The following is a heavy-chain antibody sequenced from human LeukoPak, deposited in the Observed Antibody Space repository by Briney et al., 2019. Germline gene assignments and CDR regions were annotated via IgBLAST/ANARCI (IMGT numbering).Heavy chain of an antibody. V-gene: IGHV5-51*01. Sequence: GESLKISCKGSGYSFTSYWIGWVRQMPGKGLEWMGVIYPGDSDTRYSPSLQGQVTISADKSISTAYLQWSSLKASDTAMYYCARFSDIAAPRDWGQGTLVTVSS. D-gene: IGHD6-13*01. J-gene: IGHJ4*02. CDR3: ARFSDIAAPRD. CDR1: GYSFTSYW. CDR2: IYPGDSDT.